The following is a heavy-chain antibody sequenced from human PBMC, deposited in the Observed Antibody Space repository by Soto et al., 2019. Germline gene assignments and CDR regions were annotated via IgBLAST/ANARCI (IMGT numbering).Heavy chain of an antibody. J-gene: IGHJ4*02. CDR2: INAGNGNT. CDR3: ARPKDYDDCLDL. CDR1: GYSFTSYA. Sequence: GASVKVSCKASGYSFTSYAIHWVRQAPGQRLEWMGWINAGNGNTKYSQKFQGRVTFTRDTSANTAYMELSSLISEDTAVYYCARPKDYDDCLDLWGQGTLVTVSS. V-gene: IGHV1-3*01. D-gene: IGHD3-22*01.